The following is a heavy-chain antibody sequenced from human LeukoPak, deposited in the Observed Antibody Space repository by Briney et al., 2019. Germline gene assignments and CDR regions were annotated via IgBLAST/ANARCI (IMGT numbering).Heavy chain of an antibody. V-gene: IGHV4-4*07. CDR2: IYTSGSP. CDR1: GGSISSYY. CDR3: ARDRAPEDLDV. D-gene: IGHD2-15*01. Sequence: SETLSLTSPVPGGSISSYYWSWIRPPAGKGLEWIGCIYTSGSPNYNPSLKSRVTMSVDTSKNQFSLKLSAVTAADTAVYYCARDRAPEDLDVGGKGTTVTVSS. J-gene: IGHJ6*04.